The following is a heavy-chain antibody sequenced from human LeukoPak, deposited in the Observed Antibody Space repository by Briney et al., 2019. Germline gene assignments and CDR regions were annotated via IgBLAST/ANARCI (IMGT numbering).Heavy chain of an antibody. D-gene: IGHD1-20*01. CDR1: GYTFTGYY. CDR3: ARAYNWNYDMDV. CDR2: INPNSGGT. Sequence: ASVKVSCKASGYTFTGYYMHWVRQAPGQGLAWMGWINPNSGGTSYAQKFQGRVTMTRDTSISTAYMELSRLRSDDTAVYYCARAYNWNYDMDVWGKGTTVTVSS. V-gene: IGHV1-2*02. J-gene: IGHJ6*03.